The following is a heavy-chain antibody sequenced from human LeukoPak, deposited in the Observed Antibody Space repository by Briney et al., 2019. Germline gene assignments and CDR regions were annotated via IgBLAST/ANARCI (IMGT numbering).Heavy chain of an antibody. V-gene: IGHV1-2*02. Sequence: RASVKVSCKASGYTFTGYYMHWVRQAPGQGLEWMGWINPNSGGTNYAQKFQGRVTMTSDTSTSTVYMEVSSLRSEDTALYHCARESGWYEHWGQGTLVTVSS. J-gene: IGHJ5*02. CDR2: INPNSGGT. D-gene: IGHD1-26*01. CDR3: ARESGWYEH. CDR1: GYTFTGYY.